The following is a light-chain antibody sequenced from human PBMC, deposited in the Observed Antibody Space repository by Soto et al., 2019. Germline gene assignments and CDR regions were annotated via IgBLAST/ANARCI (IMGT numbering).Light chain of an antibody. J-gene: IGKJ1*01. Sequence: DIQIAHFPSTPSASVGDRVTITCRASQSISSWLAWYQQKPGKAPKLLIYDASSLESGVPSRFSGSGSGIEFTLTISSLQPDDFATYYCQQYNSYSTFGQGTKVDIK. V-gene: IGKV1-5*01. CDR1: QSISSW. CDR2: DAS. CDR3: QQYNSYST.